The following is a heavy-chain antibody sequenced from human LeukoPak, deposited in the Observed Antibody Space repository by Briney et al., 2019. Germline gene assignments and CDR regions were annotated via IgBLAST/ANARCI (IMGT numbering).Heavy chain of an antibody. CDR2: INWNGGST. V-gene: IGHV3-20*04. Sequence: GGSLRLSCAASGFTFSSYSMNWVRQAPGKGLEWVSGINWNGGSTGYADSVKGRFTISRDNAKNSLYLQMNSLRAEDTALYYCARDQISTTRQDYYYYMDVWGKGTTVTVSS. CDR3: ARDQISTTRQDYYYYMDV. J-gene: IGHJ6*03. D-gene: IGHD3-3*02. CDR1: GFTFSSYS.